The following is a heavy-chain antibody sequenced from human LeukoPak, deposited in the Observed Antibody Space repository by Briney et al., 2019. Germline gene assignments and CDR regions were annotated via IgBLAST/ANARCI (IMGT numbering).Heavy chain of an antibody. Sequence: GESLRISCKGSGYSFITYWIGWVRQMPGKGLEWVGIIYPGDSDTRYSPSFQGQVTISADKSISTAYLQWSSLKASDTAMYYCARGRFPNWFDPWGQGTLVTVSS. V-gene: IGHV5-51*01. CDR2: IYPGDSDT. CDR3: ARGRFPNWFDP. J-gene: IGHJ5*02. D-gene: IGHD3-3*01. CDR1: GYSFITYW.